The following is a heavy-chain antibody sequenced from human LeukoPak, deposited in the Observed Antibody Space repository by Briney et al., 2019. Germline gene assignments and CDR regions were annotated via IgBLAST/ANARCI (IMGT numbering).Heavy chain of an antibody. Sequence: PSETLSLTCTVSGGPISSGGYYWSWIRQHPGKGLEWIGYIYYSGSTYYNPSLKSRVTISVDTSKNQFSLKLSSVTAADTAVYYCALSIAARCSYYYYGMDVWGQGTTVTVSS. CDR3: ALSIAARCSYYYYGMDV. CDR2: IYYSGST. CDR1: GGPISSGGYY. V-gene: IGHV4-31*03. J-gene: IGHJ6*02. D-gene: IGHD6-6*01.